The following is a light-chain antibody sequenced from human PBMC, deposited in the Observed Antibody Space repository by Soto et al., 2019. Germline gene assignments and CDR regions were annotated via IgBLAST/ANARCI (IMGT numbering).Light chain of an antibody. Sequence: DIQMTQSPSSLSASLGDRVTITCRASQGIGVYLAWFQQKPGNVPKLLIYAASTLQSEVPSRFSGSGSGTDFTLTISSLQPEDFATYYCQKYNSAPLTFGGGTKVEIK. CDR1: QGIGVY. CDR2: AAS. CDR3: QKYNSAPLT. V-gene: IGKV1-27*01. J-gene: IGKJ4*01.